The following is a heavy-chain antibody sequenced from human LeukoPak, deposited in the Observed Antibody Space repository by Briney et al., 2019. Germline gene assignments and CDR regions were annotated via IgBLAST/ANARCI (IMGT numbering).Heavy chain of an antibody. CDR2: IYHSGTT. Sequence: SETLSLTCTVSGGSISSYYWSWIRQPPGKGLEWIGYIYHSGTTNYNPPLKSRVTLSVDTSKSQFSLKLSSVTAADTAIYYCARNIVGPRQVDYWGQGTLVTVSS. D-gene: IGHD1-26*01. J-gene: IGHJ4*02. CDR3: ARNIVGPRQVDY. CDR1: GGSISSYY. V-gene: IGHV4-59*01.